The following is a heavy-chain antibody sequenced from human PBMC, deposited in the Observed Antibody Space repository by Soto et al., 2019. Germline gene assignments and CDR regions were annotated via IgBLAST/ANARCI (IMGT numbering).Heavy chain of an antibody. J-gene: IGHJ4*02. CDR1: GYTFTTYG. V-gene: IGHV1-18*01. CDR3: ARGWDSSSWSTYFDY. Sequence: QVQLVQSGAEVKKPGASVKVSCKASGYTFTTYGITWVRQAPGQGLEWMGWISAYTGHTKYTQRLQGRVTMTTDPSMSTAYMELKSLRSDDTAVYYCARGWDSSSWSTYFDYWGQGTLVTVSS. D-gene: IGHD6-13*01. CDR2: ISAYTGHT.